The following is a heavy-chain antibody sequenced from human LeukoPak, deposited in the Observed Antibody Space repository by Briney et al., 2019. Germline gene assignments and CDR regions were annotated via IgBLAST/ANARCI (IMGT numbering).Heavy chain of an antibody. V-gene: IGHV4-4*07. J-gene: IGHJ6*02. CDR2: IYTSGST. D-gene: IGHD5-18*01. CDR3: ARDLSYPDGYYYYGMDV. CDR1: GGSISSYY. Sequence: SETLSLTCTVSGGSISSYYWSWIRQPAGKGLEWIGCIYTSGSTNYNPSLKSRVTMSVDTSKNQFSLKLSSVTAADTAVYYCARDLSYPDGYYYYGMDVWGQGTTVTVSS.